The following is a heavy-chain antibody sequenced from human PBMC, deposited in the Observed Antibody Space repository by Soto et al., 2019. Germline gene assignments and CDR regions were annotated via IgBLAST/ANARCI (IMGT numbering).Heavy chain of an antibody. CDR1: GASISSSSYY. Sequence: SEPLSLTCTVSGASISSSSYYWGWIRQPPGKGLEWIGSVFYSGSTYYNPSLKSRVTIFVDTSKNQFSLQLSSVTAADTAVFYCARPRSSGWRGGFDYWGQGTLVTVSS. V-gene: IGHV4-39*01. J-gene: IGHJ4*02. CDR2: VFYSGST. D-gene: IGHD6-19*01. CDR3: ARPRSSGWRGGFDY.